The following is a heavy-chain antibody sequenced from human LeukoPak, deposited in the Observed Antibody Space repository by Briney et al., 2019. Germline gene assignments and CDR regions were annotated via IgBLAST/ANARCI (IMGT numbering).Heavy chain of an antibody. CDR3: ARVGYCSGGSCYPYYYYGMDV. V-gene: IGHV4-34*01. Sequence: TSETLSLTCAVYGGSFSGYYWGWIRQPPGKGLEWIGEINHSGSTNYNPSLKSRVTISVDTSKNQFSLKLSSVTAADTAVYYCARVGYCSGGSCYPYYYYGMDVWGQGTTVTVSS. CDR2: INHSGST. D-gene: IGHD2-15*01. CDR1: GGSFSGYY. J-gene: IGHJ6*02.